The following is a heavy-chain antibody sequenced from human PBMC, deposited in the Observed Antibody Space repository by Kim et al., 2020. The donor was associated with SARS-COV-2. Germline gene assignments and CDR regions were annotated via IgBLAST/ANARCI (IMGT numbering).Heavy chain of an antibody. CDR2: T. CDR3: ASDSSYTLAV. Sequence: TTYPDSGWGRFTISRATAKNTLYLQMNSLRAEDTAVYFCASDSSYTLAVWSQGTTVTVSS. D-gene: IGHD4-4*01. J-gene: IGHJ6*02. V-gene: IGHV3-74*01.